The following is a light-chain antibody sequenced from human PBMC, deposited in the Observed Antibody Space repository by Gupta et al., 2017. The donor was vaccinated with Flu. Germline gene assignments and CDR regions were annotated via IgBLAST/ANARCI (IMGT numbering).Light chain of an antibody. CDR3: QAWDSSTGV. J-gene: IGLJ2*01. CDR2: QDN. V-gene: IGLV3-1*01. Sequence: SPGQTASITCSGYKLGDKFSCWFQQKPGQSPVLVIYQDNKRPSGIPERFSGSNSGNTATLTISGTQAMDEADYYCQAWDSSTGVFGGGTMLTVL. CDR1: KLGDKF.